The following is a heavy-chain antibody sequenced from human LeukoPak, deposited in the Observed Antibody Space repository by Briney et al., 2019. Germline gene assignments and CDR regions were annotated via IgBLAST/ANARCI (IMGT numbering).Heavy chain of an antibody. CDR2: ISHGGST. Sequence: SETLSLTCTVSGGSISSYYWGWIRQPPGKGLEWIGEISHGGSTNYNPSLESRVTVSVDNSKNQFSLKLSSVTAADTAVYYCAKMTPVTSFQLLVLDSWGPGTLVTISS. CDR3: AKMTPVTSFQLLVLDS. D-gene: IGHD4-11*01. V-gene: IGHV4-59*12. CDR1: GGSISSYY. J-gene: IGHJ4*02.